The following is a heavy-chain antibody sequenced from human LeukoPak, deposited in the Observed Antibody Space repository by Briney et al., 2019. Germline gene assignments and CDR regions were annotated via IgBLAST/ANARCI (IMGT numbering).Heavy chain of an antibody. CDR1: GGTLSSYA. D-gene: IGHD1-26*01. J-gene: IGHJ6*02. CDR3: ARSGRSYYYGMDV. V-gene: IGHV1-69*01. Sequence: SVKVSCKASGGTLSSYAISWVRQAPGQGLEWMGGIIPIFGTANYAQKLQGRATITADESTSTAYMELSSLRSEDTAVYYCARSGRSYYYGMDVWGQGTTVTVSS. CDR2: IIPIFGTA.